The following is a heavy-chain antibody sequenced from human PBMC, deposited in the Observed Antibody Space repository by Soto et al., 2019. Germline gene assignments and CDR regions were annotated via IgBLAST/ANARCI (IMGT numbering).Heavy chain of an antibody. CDR1: GGSVNSGNYY. CDR2: MSHSGGT. Sequence: QVQIQQWGAGLLKPSETLSLTCAVFGGSVNSGNYYWSWIRQPPGQGLEWIGEMSHSGGTHFNPSLKCRVTISVDTSKNQFSLKMSSVTAADTALYYCARVERGTATTVVDAFDIWGPGTMVIVSS. D-gene: IGHD1-1*01. CDR3: ARVERGTATTVVDAFDI. V-gene: IGHV4-34*01. J-gene: IGHJ3*02.